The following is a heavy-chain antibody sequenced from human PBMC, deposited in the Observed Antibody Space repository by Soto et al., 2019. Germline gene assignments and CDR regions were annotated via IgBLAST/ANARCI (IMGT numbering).Heavy chain of an antibody. CDR3: ARVRGKIQLWSPSLYDAFDI. CDR2: ISAYNGNT. CDR1: GYTFTSYG. Sequence: ASVKASCKASGYTFTSYGISWVRQAPGQGLEWMGWISAYNGNTNYAQKLQGRVTMTTDTSTSTAYMELRSLRSDDTAVYYCARVRGKIQLWSPSLYDAFDIWGQGTMVTVSS. V-gene: IGHV1-18*01. D-gene: IGHD5-18*01. J-gene: IGHJ3*02.